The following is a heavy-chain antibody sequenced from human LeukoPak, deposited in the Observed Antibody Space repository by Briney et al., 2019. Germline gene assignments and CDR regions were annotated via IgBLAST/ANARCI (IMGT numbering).Heavy chain of an antibody. Sequence: PSETLSLTCTVSGDSITSYYWSWIRQPPGKGLEWIGYIYYSGTTSYNPSLKSRVTISVDTSKNQFSLKLNSVTAADTAVYYCARGTTGDYWGQGTLVTVSS. D-gene: IGHD4-17*01. CDR1: GDSITSYY. V-gene: IGHV4-59*01. J-gene: IGHJ4*02. CDR2: IYYSGTT. CDR3: ARGTTGDY.